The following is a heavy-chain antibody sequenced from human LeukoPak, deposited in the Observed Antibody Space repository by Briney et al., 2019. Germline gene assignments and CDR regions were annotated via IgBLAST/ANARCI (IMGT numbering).Heavy chain of an antibody. J-gene: IGHJ4*02. D-gene: IGHD3-16*01. CDR2: IYSGGAT. CDR3: ASGGLGARKLYPDPLRY. V-gene: IGHV3-53*01. CDR1: GFTVSSNY. Sequence: AGSLRLSCAASGFTVSSNYVSWICQAPGKGLEWVSIIYSGGATYCAGSVRGRFTIYRDNPKITVSLQRNSRRAEDMAVYYCASGGLGARKLYPDPLRYWGQGTLVSVSS.